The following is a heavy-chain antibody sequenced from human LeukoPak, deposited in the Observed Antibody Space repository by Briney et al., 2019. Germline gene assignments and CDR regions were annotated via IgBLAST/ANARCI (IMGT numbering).Heavy chain of an antibody. V-gene: IGHV3-30-3*01. CDR3: ARELTTVVINRWFDP. CDR1: GLTFSNYW. Sequence: PGGSLRLSCAASGLTFSNYWMHWVRQAPGKGLEWVAVISYDGSNKYYADSVKGRFTISRDNSKNTLYLQMNSLRAEDTAAYYCARELTTVVINRWFDPWGQGTLVTVSS. J-gene: IGHJ5*02. CDR2: ISYDGSNK. D-gene: IGHD4-23*01.